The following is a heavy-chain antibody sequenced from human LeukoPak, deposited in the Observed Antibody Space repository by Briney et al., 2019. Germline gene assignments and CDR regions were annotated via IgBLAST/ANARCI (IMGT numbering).Heavy chain of an antibody. CDR3: ARDLGGPRRYYGSSGYYYGGWFDP. J-gene: IGHJ5*02. Sequence: GGSLRLSCAASGFTFSSYGMHWVRQAPGKGLEWVAVIWYDGSNKYYADSVKGRFTISRDNSKNTLYLQMNSLRAEDTAVYYCARDLGGPRRYYGSSGYYYGGWFDPWGQGTLVTVSS. CDR2: IWYDGSNK. V-gene: IGHV3-33*08. D-gene: IGHD3-22*01. CDR1: GFTFSSYG.